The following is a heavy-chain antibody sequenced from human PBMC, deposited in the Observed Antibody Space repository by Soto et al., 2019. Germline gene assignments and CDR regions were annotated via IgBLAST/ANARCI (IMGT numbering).Heavy chain of an antibody. V-gene: IGHV4-61*08. J-gene: IGHJ4*02. D-gene: IGHD3-9*01. CDR3: ARGDDISYGYHRFEILSFLY. CDR2: IYNSGST. CDR1: GGSVSSSGYY. Sequence: SETLSLTCTVSGGSVSSSGYYWSWIRQPPGKGLEWIGYIYNSGSTNYNPSLKSRVTISVDTSKKQFSLNLSSVTAADTAVYYCARGDDISYGYHRFEILSFLYWGQGTLVTVSS.